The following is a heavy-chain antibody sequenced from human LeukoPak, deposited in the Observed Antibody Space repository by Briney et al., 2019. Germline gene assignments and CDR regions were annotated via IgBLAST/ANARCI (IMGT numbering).Heavy chain of an antibody. Sequence: GGSLRLSCAVSGFTVSSNYMNWVRQAPGKGLEWVSTVSTSGLSTYYADSVKGRFTISRDNSKNTLYLQMNSLGAEDTAVYYCAKKGYAGSGTYSYYFDYWGQGTLVTVSS. D-gene: IGHD3-10*01. CDR3: AKKGYAGSGTYSYYFDY. V-gene: IGHV3-23*01. CDR1: GFTVSSNY. CDR2: VSTSGLST. J-gene: IGHJ4*02.